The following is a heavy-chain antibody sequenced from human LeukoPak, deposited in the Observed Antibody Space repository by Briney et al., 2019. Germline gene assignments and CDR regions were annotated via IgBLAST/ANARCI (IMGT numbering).Heavy chain of an antibody. CDR2: MNPNSGNT. Sequence: ASVKVSCKASGCTFTSYDINWVRQATGQGLEWMGWMNPNSGNTGYAQKFQGRVTMTRNTSISTAYMELSSLRSEDTAVYYCARGLTYCGGDCYSDYWGQGTLVTVSS. D-gene: IGHD2-21*01. CDR3: ARGLTYCGGDCYSDY. CDR1: GCTFTSYD. J-gene: IGHJ4*02. V-gene: IGHV1-8*01.